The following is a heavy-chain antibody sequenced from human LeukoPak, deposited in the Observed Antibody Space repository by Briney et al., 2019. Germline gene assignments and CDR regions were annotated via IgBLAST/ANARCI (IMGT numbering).Heavy chain of an antibody. D-gene: IGHD6-19*01. CDR1: GGSISSSSYY. V-gene: IGHV4-61*05. J-gene: IGHJ4*02. CDR2: IHYSGST. CDR3: ASSSGHQGGFDY. Sequence: SETLSLTCTVSGGSISSSSYYWGWIRQPPGKGLEWIGYIHYSGSTNYSPSLKSRVTISVDTSKNRFSLKLSSVTAADTAVYYCASSSGHQGGFDYWGQGTLVTVSS.